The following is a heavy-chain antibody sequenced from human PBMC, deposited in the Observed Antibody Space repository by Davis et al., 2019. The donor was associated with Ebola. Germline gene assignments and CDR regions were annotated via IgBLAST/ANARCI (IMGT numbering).Heavy chain of an antibody. V-gene: IGHV3-30*03. CDR2: ISNDARNK. D-gene: IGHD2-8*02. J-gene: IGHJ4*02. CDR1: GFTFSSYS. Sequence: GGSLRLSCAASGFTFSSYSMNWVRQAPGKGLEWVAVISNDARNKYYADSVKGRLTISRDNSKNTLYLEMNSLRVEDTAVYYCARPQGSSTGVRLPFDYWGQGTLVTVSS. CDR3: ARPQGSSTGVRLPFDY.